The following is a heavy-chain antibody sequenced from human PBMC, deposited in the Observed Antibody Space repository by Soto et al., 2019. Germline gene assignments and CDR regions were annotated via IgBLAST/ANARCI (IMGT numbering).Heavy chain of an antibody. CDR2: ISAYNGNT. J-gene: IGHJ6*02. D-gene: IGHD6-19*01. V-gene: IGHV1-18*01. CDR3: AKIRGPGYSSGWTPDYYYGMDV. CDR1: GYTFTSYG. Sequence: ASVKVSCTASGYTFTSYGISWVRQAPGQGLEWMGWISAYNGNTNYAQKLQGRVTMTTDTSTSTAYMELSSLRSEDTAVYYCAKIRGPGYSSGWTPDYYYGMDVWGQGTTVTVSS.